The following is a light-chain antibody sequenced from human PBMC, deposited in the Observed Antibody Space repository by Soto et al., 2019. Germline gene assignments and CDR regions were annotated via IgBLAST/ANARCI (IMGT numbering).Light chain of an antibody. CDR3: QQRSNCPPYT. CDR2: DAS. J-gene: IGKJ2*01. Sequence: EIVLTQSPATLSLSPGERANLSCRASQSVSSYLAWYQQKPGQAPRLLIYDASNRATGIPARFSGSGSGTDFTLTISSLEPEDFAVYYCQQRSNCPPYTFGQGTKLEIK. CDR1: QSVSSY. V-gene: IGKV3-11*01.